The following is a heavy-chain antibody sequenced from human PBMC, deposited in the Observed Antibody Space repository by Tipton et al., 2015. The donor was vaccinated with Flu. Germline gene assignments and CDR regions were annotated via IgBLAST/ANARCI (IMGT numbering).Heavy chain of an antibody. CDR3: ARLRAGYFDC. CDR1: GGSISRSSYY. V-gene: IGHV4-39*07. Sequence: TLSLTCTVSGGSISRSSYYWGWIRQPPGKGLEWIRSIYYSGNTYYNTSLKSRVTISVDTSKNQFSLNLDSVTAADTAVYYCARLRAGYFDCGGQGALLTVSS. D-gene: IGHD5-12*01. J-gene: IGHJ4*02. CDR2: IYYSGNT.